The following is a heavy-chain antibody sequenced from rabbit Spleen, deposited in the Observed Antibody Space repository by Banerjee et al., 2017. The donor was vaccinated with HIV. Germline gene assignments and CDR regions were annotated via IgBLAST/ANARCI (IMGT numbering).Heavy chain of an antibody. Sequence: QLKESGGGLVQSGGSLKLSCKASGFDFSRYYMSWVRQAPGKGLEWIGYIDPIFGSTYYASWVNGRFSISCHNAQNPLYLQLNSLTVADTATYFCARDRAYGSSSGSIYFNLWGPGTLVTVS. CDR1: GFDFSRYY. V-gene: IGHV1S7*01. CDR3: ARDRAYGSSSGSIYFNL. D-gene: IGHD1-1*01. CDR2: IDPIFGST. J-gene: IGHJ4*01.